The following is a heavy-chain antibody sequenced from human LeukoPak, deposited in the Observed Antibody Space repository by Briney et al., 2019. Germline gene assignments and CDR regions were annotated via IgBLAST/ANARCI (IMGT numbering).Heavy chain of an antibody. D-gene: IGHD4-23*01. CDR1: GSTFSSYS. CDR2: ISSSSSYI. J-gene: IGHJ6*03. V-gene: IGHV3-21*04. CDR3: AKDRPRWSRVYYYYMDV. Sequence: GGSLRLSCAASGSTFSSYSMNWVRQAPGKGLEWVSSISSSSSYIYYADSVKGRFTISRDNAKNSLYLQMNSLRAEDTAVYYCAKDRPRWSRVYYYYMDVWGKGTTVTISS.